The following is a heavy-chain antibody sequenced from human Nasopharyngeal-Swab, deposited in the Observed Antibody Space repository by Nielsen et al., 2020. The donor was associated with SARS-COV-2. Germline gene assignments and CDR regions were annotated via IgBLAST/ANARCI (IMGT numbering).Heavy chain of an antibody. D-gene: IGHD5-24*01. CDR3: AKDVRRVRWLQLFDY. CDR1: GFTFDDYD. CDR2: ISWNSGSI. Sequence: SLKISCAASGFTFDDYDMHWVRQAPGKGLEWVSGISWNSGSIGYADSVKGRFTISRDNAKNSLYLQMNSLRAEDTALYYCAKDVRRVRWLQLFDYWGQGTLVTVSS. V-gene: IGHV3-9*01. J-gene: IGHJ4*02.